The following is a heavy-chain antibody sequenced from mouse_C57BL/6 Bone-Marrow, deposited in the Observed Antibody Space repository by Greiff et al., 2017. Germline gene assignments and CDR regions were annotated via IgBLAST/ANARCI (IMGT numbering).Heavy chain of an antibody. CDR3: ARPDSYGSSFAY. J-gene: IGHJ3*01. CDR1: GFTFSSYG. Sequence: EVKLQESGGDLVKPGGSLKLSCAASGFTFSSYGMSWVRQTPAKRLEWVATISSGGSYTYYPDSVKGRFTISRDNAKKTLYLQMSSLKSEDTAMYYCARPDSYGSSFAYWGQGTLVTVSA. V-gene: IGHV5-6*01. D-gene: IGHD1-1*01. CDR2: ISSGGSYT.